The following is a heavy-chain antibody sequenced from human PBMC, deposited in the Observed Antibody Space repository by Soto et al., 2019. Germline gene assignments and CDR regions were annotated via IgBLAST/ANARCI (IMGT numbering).Heavy chain of an antibody. V-gene: IGHV1-18*01. D-gene: IGHD2-2*01. CDR1: GYTFTSYG. CDR2: ISGYNGNT. CDR3: ARRCSSTRCLAL. J-gene: IGHJ2*01. Sequence: QVQLVQSGAEVKKPGASVKVSCKASGYTFTSYGICWGRQAPGQGLELMGWISGYNGNTNYAQNLQGRVTMTTDTSTSPVYMELRSLRSDVTAVYYCARRCSSTRCLALWGRGTLVIVSS.